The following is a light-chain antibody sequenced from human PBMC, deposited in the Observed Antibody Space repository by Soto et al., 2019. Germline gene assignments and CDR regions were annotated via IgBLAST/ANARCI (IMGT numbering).Light chain of an antibody. CDR2: GAS. CDR3: KQFNNWPPGT. Sequence: EIVMTQSPATLSVSPGEKATLSCRASQSVRSNLAWYQQKPGQAPRLLIYGASTRATGIPARFSGSGSWAEFTLNISSLQSEAFAVFYCKQFNNWPPGTFGQGTKVGIK. J-gene: IGKJ1*01. CDR1: QSVRSN. V-gene: IGKV3-15*01.